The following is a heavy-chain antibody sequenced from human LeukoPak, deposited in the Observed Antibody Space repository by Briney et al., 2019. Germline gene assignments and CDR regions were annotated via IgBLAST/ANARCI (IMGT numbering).Heavy chain of an antibody. D-gene: IGHD1-26*01. CDR3: ARDKIVGATHFDY. Sequence: GGSLRLSCAASGFTFSSYWMSWVRQAPGKGLEWVANIKQDGSEKYYVDSVKGRFTISRDNAKNSLYLQMNSLRAEDTAVYYCARDKIVGATHFDYWGQGTLVTVSS. V-gene: IGHV3-7*01. CDR2: IKQDGSEK. CDR1: GFTFSSYW. J-gene: IGHJ4*02.